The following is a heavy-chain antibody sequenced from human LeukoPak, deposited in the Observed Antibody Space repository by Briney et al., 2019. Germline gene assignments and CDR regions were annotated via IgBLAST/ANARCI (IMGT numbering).Heavy chain of an antibody. CDR2: INPNSGGT. V-gene: IGHV1-2*02. CDR1: GYTFTGYY. D-gene: IGHD1-7*01. Sequence: AASVKVSCKASGYTFTGYYMHWVRQAPGQGLDWMGWINPNSGGTNYAQRFQGRVTMARDTSISTAYMELSRLRSDDTAVYYCAREVTGTLDAFDIWGQGTMVTVSS. CDR3: AREVTGTLDAFDI. J-gene: IGHJ3*02.